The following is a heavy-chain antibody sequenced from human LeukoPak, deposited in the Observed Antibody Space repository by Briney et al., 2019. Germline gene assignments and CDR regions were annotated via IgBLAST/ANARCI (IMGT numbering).Heavy chain of an antibody. CDR2: ISAYNGNT. J-gene: IGHJ5*02. CDR1: GYTFTSYG. CDR3: ARILMVRGVILNNWFDP. Sequence: GASVKVSCKASGYTFTSYGISWVRQAPGQGLEGMGWISAYNGNTNYAQKLQGRVTMTTDTSTSTAYMELRSLRSDDTAVYYCARILMVRGVILNNWFDPWGQGTLVTVSS. D-gene: IGHD3-10*01. V-gene: IGHV1-18*01.